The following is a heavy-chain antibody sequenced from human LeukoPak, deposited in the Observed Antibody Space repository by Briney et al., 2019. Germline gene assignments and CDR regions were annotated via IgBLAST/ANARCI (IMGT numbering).Heavy chain of an antibody. J-gene: IGHJ5*02. CDR3: ARDARGGYWSSWFDP. D-gene: IGHD3-22*01. CDR1: GGSISSGGYY. Sequence: SETLSLTCIVSGGSISSGGYYWSWIRQHPGKGLEWIGYIYYSGSTYYNPSLKSRVTISVDTSKNQFSLKLSSVTAADTAVYYCARDARGGYWSSWFDPWGQGTLVTVSS. V-gene: IGHV4-31*03. CDR2: IYYSGST.